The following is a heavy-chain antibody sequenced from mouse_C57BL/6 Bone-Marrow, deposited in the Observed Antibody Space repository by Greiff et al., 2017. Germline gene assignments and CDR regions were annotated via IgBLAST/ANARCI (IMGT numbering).Heavy chain of an antibody. D-gene: IGHD1-1*01. J-gene: IGHJ3*01. CDR2: INPSTGGT. V-gene: IGHV1-42*01. Sequence: EVQLQQSGPDLVQPGASVKISCKASGYSFTGYYMTWVKQSPEKSLEWIGYINPSTGGTTYNQKFKAKDTLTVDKSSSTAYMQLKSLTSEDSAVYYCAREYDGSSPFAYWGQGTLVTVSA. CDR3: AREYDGSSPFAY. CDR1: GYSFTGYY.